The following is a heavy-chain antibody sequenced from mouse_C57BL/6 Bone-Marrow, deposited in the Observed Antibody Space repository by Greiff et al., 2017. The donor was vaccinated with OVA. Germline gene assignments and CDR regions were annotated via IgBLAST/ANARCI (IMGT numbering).Heavy chain of an antibody. D-gene: IGHD2-3*01. CDR1: GFTFSSYG. V-gene: IGHV5-6*01. CDR3: ARHDGYYGVAY. J-gene: IGHJ3*01. Sequence: EVQVVESGGDLVKPGGSLKLSCAASGFTFSSYGMSWVRQTPDKRLEWVATISSGGSYTYYPDSVKGRFTISRDNAKNTLYLQMSSLKSEDTAMYYCARHDGYYGVAYWGQGTLVTVSA. CDR2: ISSGGSYT.